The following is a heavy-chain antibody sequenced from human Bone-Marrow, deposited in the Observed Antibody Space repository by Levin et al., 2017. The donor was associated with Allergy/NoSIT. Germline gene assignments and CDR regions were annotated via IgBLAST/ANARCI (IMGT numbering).Heavy chain of an antibody. D-gene: IGHD3-22*01. CDR1: GYTLTSYY. J-gene: IGHJ4*02. V-gene: IGHV1-46*01. Sequence: LGESLKISCRASGYTLTSYYMHWVRQAPGQGLEWMGIINPSGGSRSYAQNFQGRVTMTSDTSTNTVYMELSSLNSEDTAVYYCAREQTHYYESSGYSMGFWGQGTLVTVSS. CDR3: AREQTHYYESSGYSMGF. CDR2: INPSGGSR.